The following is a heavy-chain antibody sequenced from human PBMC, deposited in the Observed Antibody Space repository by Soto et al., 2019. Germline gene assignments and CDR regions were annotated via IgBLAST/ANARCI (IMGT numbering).Heavy chain of an antibody. D-gene: IGHD3-10*01. J-gene: IGHJ6*02. CDR2: ITYDGSNS. CDR3: AREESGVDFYYGMDV. V-gene: IGHV3-30-3*01. Sequence: QVQLGESGGGVVQPGRSLRLSCAASESSFSTYTMNWVRQAPGKGLAWVSLITYDGSNSHYADSVKGRFTISRDNSKNTLYLQMNSLRAEDTAVYYCAREESGVDFYYGMDVWGQGTTVTVSS. CDR1: ESSFSTYT.